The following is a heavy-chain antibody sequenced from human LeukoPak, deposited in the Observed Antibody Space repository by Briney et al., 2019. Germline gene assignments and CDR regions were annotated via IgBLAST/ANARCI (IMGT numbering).Heavy chain of an antibody. Sequence: GGSLRLSCATSGFTFSSYAMHWVRQAPGKGLEWVAVISYDGSNKYYADSVEGRFTISRDNSKNTLYLQMNSLRAEDTAVYYCARDTDSSSWYYFDYWGQGTLATVSS. V-gene: IGHV3-30*04. D-gene: IGHD6-13*01. CDR1: GFTFSSYA. CDR3: ARDTDSSSWYYFDY. CDR2: ISYDGSNK. J-gene: IGHJ4*02.